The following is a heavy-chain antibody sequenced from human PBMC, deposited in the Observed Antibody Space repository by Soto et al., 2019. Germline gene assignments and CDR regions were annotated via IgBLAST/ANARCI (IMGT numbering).Heavy chain of an antibody. CDR1: GFTVSSNY. Sequence: GGSLRLSCAASGFTVSSNYMSWVRQAPGKGLEWVSVIYSGGSTYYADSVKGRFTISRDNSKNTLYLQMNSLRAEDTAVYYCARGKVNCISTSCYDYYYYYGMDVWGQGTTVTVS. V-gene: IGHV3-66*01. CDR2: IYSGGST. CDR3: ARGKVNCISTSCYDYYYYYGMDV. J-gene: IGHJ6*02. D-gene: IGHD2-2*01.